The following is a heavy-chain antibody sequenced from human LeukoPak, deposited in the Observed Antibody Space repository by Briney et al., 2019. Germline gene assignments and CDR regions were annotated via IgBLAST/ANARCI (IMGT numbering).Heavy chain of an antibody. D-gene: IGHD1-26*01. J-gene: IGHJ4*02. CDR1: GFTVNSNY. CDR2: IYSDGRT. V-gene: IGHV3-66*02. CDR3: ARSWDARLNFDY. Sequence: PGGSLRLSCAASGFTVNSNYMNWVRQAAGKGLEWGSVIYSDGRTYYADSVKGRFTTSRDNSKNTVYLQMNSLRIEDTAVYYCARSWDARLNFDYWGQGTLVTVSS.